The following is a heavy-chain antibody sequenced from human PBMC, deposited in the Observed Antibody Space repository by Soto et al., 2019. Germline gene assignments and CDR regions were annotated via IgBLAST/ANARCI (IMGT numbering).Heavy chain of an antibody. J-gene: IGHJ4*02. CDR3: ARGLFLDY. D-gene: IGHD3-3*01. V-gene: IGHV3-74*01. CDR1: GFTFSNYW. CDR2: INEDESNT. Sequence: EVQLVESGGGLVQPGGSLRLSCATSGFTFSNYWMHWVRQAPGKGPVWVSRINEDESNTNYADSVKGRFTISRDNAKNTLYLQMNSLRADDTAVYYCARGLFLDYWGQGTRVNVSS.